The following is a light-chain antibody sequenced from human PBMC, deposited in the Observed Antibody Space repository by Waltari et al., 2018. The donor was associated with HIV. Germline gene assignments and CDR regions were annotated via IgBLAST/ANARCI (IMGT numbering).Light chain of an antibody. J-gene: IGLJ3*02. V-gene: IGLV2-11*01. Sequence: QSALTQPRSVSGSPGQAVTISCTGTSNDVGGYQDGSWYQKHPGKAPKLIIFDVTQRPSGVPDRFSGSKSGNTASLTISGLQAADEADFYCSSYAGSYTWLFGGGTKVTVL. CDR2: DVT. CDR3: SSYAGSYTWL. CDR1: SNDVGGYQD.